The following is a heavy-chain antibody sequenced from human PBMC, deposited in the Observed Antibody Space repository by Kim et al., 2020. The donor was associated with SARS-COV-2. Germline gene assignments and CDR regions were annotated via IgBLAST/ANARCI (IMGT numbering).Heavy chain of an antibody. CDR2: A. V-gene: IGHV1-69*01. CDR3: ARDASSGGWDY. D-gene: IGHD6-19*01. Sequence: ANYAQKFQGRVTITADESTSTAYMELSSLRSDDTAVYYCARDASSGGWDYWGQGTLVTVSS. J-gene: IGHJ4*02.